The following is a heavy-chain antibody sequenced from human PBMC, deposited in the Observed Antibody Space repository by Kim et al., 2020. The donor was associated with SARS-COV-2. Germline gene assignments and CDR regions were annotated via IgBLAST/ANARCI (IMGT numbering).Heavy chain of an antibody. D-gene: IGHD3-3*01. CDR1: GGTFSSYA. Sequence: SVKVSCKASGGTFSSYAISWVRQAPGQGLEWMGGIIPIFGTANYAQKFQGRVTITADESTSTAYMELSSLRSEDTAVYYCARDEFGVESYYGMDVWGQGTTVTVSS. V-gene: IGHV1-69*13. CDR3: ARDEFGVESYYGMDV. J-gene: IGHJ6*02. CDR2: IIPIFGTA.